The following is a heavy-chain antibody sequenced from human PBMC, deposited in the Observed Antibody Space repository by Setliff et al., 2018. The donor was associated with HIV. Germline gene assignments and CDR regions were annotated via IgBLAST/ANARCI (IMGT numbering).Heavy chain of an antibody. CDR3: ARGANFWSGYDS. CDR1: GGSISSSSYY. Sequence: PSETLSLTCTVSGGSISSSSYYWGWIRQPPGKGLEWIGEIFHTQNPNYSPSLKSRVTISVNKSKNQFSLRLTSVTAADTAVYYCARGANFWSGYDSWGQGTLVTVSS. D-gene: IGHD3-3*01. CDR2: IFHTQNP. J-gene: IGHJ4*02. V-gene: IGHV4-61*05.